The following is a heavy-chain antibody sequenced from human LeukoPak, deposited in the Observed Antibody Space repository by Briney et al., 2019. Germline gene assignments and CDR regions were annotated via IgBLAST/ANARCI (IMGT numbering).Heavy chain of an antibody. CDR1: GGSFSGYY. V-gene: IGHV4-34*01. J-gene: IGHJ6*03. CDR3: ARLTVVPAGPYYYYMDV. Sequence: SETLSLTCAVYGGSFSGYYWSWIRQPPGKGLEWIGEINHSGSTYYNPSLKSRVTMSVDTSKNQFSLKLSSVTAADTAVYYCARLTVVPAGPYYYYMDVWGKGTTVTVSS. CDR2: INHSGST. D-gene: IGHD2-2*01.